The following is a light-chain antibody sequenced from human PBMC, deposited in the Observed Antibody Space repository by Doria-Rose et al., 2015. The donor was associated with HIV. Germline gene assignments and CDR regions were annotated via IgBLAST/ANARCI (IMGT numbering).Light chain of an antibody. CDR1: QSFSSIY. V-gene: IGKV3-20*01. CDR3: HQYGTSLT. Sequence: EIVMTQSPGTLSLSPGERATLSCRASQSFSSIYLAWYQQKPGQAPSLLIYDGSTRATGIPDRFSASGSGTDFTLTISRLEPEDFALYYCHQYGTSLTFGQGTKLEI. J-gene: IGKJ1*01. CDR2: DGS.